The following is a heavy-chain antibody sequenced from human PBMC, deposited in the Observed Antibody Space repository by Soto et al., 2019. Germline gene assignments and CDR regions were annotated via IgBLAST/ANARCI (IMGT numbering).Heavy chain of an antibody. D-gene: IGHD3-3*01. CDR3: AKEGHDFWSGYYLGEYYYYGMDV. J-gene: IGHJ6*02. CDR1: GFTFSSYG. CDR2: ISYDGSNK. V-gene: IGHV3-30*18. Sequence: GGSLRLSCAASGFTFSSYGMHWVRQAPGKGLEWVAIISYDGSNKYYADSVKGRFTISRDNSKNTLYLQMNSLRAEDTAVYYCAKEGHDFWSGYYLGEYYYYGMDVWGQGTTVTVSS.